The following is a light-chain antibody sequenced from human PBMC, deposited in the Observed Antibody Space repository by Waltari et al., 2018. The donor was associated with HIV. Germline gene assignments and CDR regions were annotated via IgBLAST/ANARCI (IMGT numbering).Light chain of an antibody. CDR2: GAS. Sequence: EIVMTQSPATLSVSPGERATLSCRASQSVSSNFAWYQQKPGQAPRLLIYGASTRATGIPARFSGSGSGTEFTLTISSLQSEDFAVYYCQQYNNWPSGTFGQGTRLEIK. V-gene: IGKV3-15*01. CDR1: QSVSSN. J-gene: IGKJ5*01. CDR3: QQYNNWPSGT.